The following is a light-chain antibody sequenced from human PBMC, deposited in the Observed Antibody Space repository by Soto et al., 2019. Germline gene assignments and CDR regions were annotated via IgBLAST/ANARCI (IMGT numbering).Light chain of an antibody. CDR3: QQYGSSRT. Sequence: EIVLTQSPGTLSLSPGERATLSCRASQSVSSSYVAWYQQKRGQAPRLLIYGASSRATGIPDRFSGSGSGTDFTLTASRLEPEDFAVYYCQQYGSSRTFGQGTKVEIK. J-gene: IGKJ1*01. V-gene: IGKV3-20*01. CDR2: GAS. CDR1: QSVSSSY.